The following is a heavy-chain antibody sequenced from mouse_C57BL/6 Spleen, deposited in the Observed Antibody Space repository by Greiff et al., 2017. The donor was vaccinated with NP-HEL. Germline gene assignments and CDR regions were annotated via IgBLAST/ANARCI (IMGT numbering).Heavy chain of an antibody. CDR2: ISSGSSTI. CDR1: GFTFSDYG. V-gene: IGHV5-17*01. Sequence: EVQVVESGGGLVKPGGSLKLSCAASGFTFSDYGMHWVRQAPEKGLEWVAYISSGSSTIYYADTVKGRFTISRDNAKNTLFLQMTSLRSEDTAMYYCAREPTAYYSNDYAMDYWGQGTSVTVSS. D-gene: IGHD2-5*01. J-gene: IGHJ4*01. CDR3: AREPTAYYSNDYAMDY.